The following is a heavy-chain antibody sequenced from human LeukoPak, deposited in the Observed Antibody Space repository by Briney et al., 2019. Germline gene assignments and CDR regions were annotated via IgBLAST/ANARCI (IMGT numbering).Heavy chain of an antibody. CDR2: IYTSGST. Sequence: SETLSLTCTVSGGSISSYYWSWIRQPAGKGLEWIGRIYTSGSTNYNPSLKSRVTMSVDTSKNQFSLKLSSVTAADTAVYYCARGQTGTTRGGHPEDYWGQGTLVTVSS. CDR3: ARGQTGTTRGGHPEDY. CDR1: GGSISSYY. V-gene: IGHV4-4*07. J-gene: IGHJ4*02. D-gene: IGHD1-7*01.